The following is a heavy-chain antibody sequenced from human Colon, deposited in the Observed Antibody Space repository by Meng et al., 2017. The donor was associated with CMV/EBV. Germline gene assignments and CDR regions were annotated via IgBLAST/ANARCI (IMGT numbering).Heavy chain of an antibody. D-gene: IGHD3/OR15-3a*01. Sequence: SCVGSGFTFASYPMNWVRQAPGKGLEWVAFISYDGSKQKYADSVTGRFTISRDTPKDTLYLELNSLKTDDTATYYCVRDKGTGAFDFWGQGSLVTVSS. V-gene: IGHV3-30*04. CDR1: GFTFASYP. CDR3: VRDKGTGAFDF. J-gene: IGHJ4*02. CDR2: ISYDGSKQ.